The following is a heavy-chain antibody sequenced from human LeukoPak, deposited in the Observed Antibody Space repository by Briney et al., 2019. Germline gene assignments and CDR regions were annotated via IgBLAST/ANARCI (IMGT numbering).Heavy chain of an antibody. J-gene: IGHJ4*02. Sequence: KPGGSLRLSCAASGXTFSNYNMNWVRRAPGKGLEWVSSISSSSSYIYYADSVKGRFTISRDNANNSLYLQMNSLRAEDTTVYYCARGDSGGMDYWGQGTLVTVSS. D-gene: IGHD3-16*01. CDR1: GXTFSNYN. CDR3: ARGDSGGMDY. CDR2: ISSSSSYI. V-gene: IGHV3-21*01.